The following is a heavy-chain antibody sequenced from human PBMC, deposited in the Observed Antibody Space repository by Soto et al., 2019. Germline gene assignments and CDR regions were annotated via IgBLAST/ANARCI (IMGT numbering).Heavy chain of an antibody. CDR2: IYYSGST. CDR1: GGSISSYY. D-gene: IGHD1-26*01. J-gene: IGHJ4*02. CDR3: ARGSGATMIDY. V-gene: IGHV4-59*01. Sequence: SSETLSLTCTVSGGSISSYYWSWIRQPPGKGLEWIGYIYYSGSTNYNPSLKSRVTISVDTSKNQFSLKLSSVTAADTAVYYCARGSGATMIDYWGQGTLVTVSS.